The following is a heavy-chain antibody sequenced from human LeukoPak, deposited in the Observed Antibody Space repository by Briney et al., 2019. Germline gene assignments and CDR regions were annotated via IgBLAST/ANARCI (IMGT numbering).Heavy chain of an antibody. D-gene: IGHD3-22*01. CDR3: ARASPHASYDSSGYYLAY. J-gene: IGHJ4*02. Sequence: ASVKVSCKASGYTFTSYDINWVRQATGQRLEWMGWMNPNSGNTGYAQKFQGRVTMTRNTSISTAYMELSSLRSEDTAVYYCARASPHASYDSSGYYLAYWGQGTLVTVSS. CDR2: MNPNSGNT. CDR1: GYTFTSYD. V-gene: IGHV1-8*01.